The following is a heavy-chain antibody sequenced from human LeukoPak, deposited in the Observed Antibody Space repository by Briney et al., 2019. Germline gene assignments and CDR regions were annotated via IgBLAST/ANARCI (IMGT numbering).Heavy chain of an antibody. D-gene: IGHD6-19*01. J-gene: IGHJ4*02. V-gene: IGHV3-23*01. Sequence: GGSLRLSCAASGFTFSSYAMSWVRQAPGKGLEWVSSISGSGGSTYYEDSVKGRFTVSRDNSKNTLYLQMNSLRAEDSAVYYCAKMKYQWLVRIYFDYWGQGTLVTVSS. CDR2: ISGSGGST. CDR1: GFTFSSYA. CDR3: AKMKYQWLVRIYFDY.